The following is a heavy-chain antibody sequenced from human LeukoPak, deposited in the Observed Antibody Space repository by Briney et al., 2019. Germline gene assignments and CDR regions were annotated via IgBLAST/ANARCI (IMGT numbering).Heavy chain of an antibody. D-gene: IGHD2-2*01. CDR1: GDSVSSNSAA. CDR3: ARGLVVVPAAIPNWFDP. CDR2: TYYRSQWYN. Sequence: SQTLSLTCAISGDSVSSNSAAWNWIRQSPSRGLEWLGRTYYRSQWYNDYAVSVKSRITINPDTSKNQFSLQLNSVTPEDTAVYYCARGLVVVPAAIPNWFDPWGQGTLVTVSS. J-gene: IGHJ5*02. V-gene: IGHV6-1*01.